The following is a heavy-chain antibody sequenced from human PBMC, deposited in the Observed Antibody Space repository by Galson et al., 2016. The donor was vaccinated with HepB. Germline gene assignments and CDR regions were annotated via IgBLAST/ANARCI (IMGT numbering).Heavy chain of an antibody. CDR1: GGSISRYY. V-gene: IGHV4-59*01. J-gene: IGHJ2*01. CDR3: ARDLTGYSYADYWYFDL. D-gene: IGHD5-18*01. CDR2: IYYSGST. Sequence: SEPLSLTCTVSGGSISRYYWSWIRQPPGKGLEWIGYIYYSGSTTYTPSLTSRVIVSVDTSKTQYSLKLSPATAADTAVYYCARDLTGYSYADYWYFDLWGRGTLVTVSS.